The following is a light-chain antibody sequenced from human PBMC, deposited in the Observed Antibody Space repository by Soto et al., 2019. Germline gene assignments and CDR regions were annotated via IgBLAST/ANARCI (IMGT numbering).Light chain of an antibody. J-gene: IGKJ1*01. CDR1: QGIRND. V-gene: IGKV1-6*01. Sequence: AIQMTQSPSSLSASVGDRVTITCRARQGIRNDLGWYQEKPGKAPKLLIYAASSIQSGVSSRFSGSGSGTEFTLTISSLQPEDFATYYCLQDYNYPRTFGEGTKVEIK. CDR3: LQDYNYPRT. CDR2: AAS.